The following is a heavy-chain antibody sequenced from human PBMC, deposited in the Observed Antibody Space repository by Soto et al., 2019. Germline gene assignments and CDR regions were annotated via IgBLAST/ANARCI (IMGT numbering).Heavy chain of an antibody. CDR1: GLTVSGKKY. CDR3: ARGGATTVTLFDY. D-gene: IGHD4-17*01. Sequence: PGGSLRLSCAAFGLTVSGKKYMAWVRQAPGKGLEWLSGISGSGGTTYYADSVKGRFTISRDKSKTTLYLQMNSLRAEDTAVYYCARGGATTVTLFDYWGQGTLVTVSS. CDR2: ISGSGGTT. J-gene: IGHJ4*02. V-gene: IGHV3-23*01.